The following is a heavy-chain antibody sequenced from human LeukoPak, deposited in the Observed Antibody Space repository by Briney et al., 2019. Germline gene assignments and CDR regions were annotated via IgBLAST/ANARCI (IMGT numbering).Heavy chain of an antibody. CDR3: ARRRAGYCSSTSCYKGGDWFDP. CDR1: GGSFSGYY. V-gene: IGHV4-34*01. Sequence: PSETLSLTCAVYGGSFSGYYWSWIRQPPGKGLEWIGEINHSGSTNYNPSLKSRVTISVDTSKNQFSPKLSSVTAADTAVYYCARRRAGYCSSTSCYKGGDWFDPWGQGTLVTVSS. CDR2: INHSGST. D-gene: IGHD2-2*02. J-gene: IGHJ5*02.